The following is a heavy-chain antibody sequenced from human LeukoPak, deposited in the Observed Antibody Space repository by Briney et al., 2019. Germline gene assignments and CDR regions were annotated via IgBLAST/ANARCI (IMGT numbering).Heavy chain of an antibody. J-gene: IGHJ3*02. CDR3: ARDLVYGGYFSAFDI. V-gene: IGHV1-46*01. CDR2: INPSGGST. CDR1: GYTFTGYY. Sequence: ASVKVSCKASGYTFTGYYMHWVRQAPGQGLEWVGIINPSGGSTSYAQKFQGRVTMTRDTSTSTVYMELSGLRSEDTAVYYCARDLVYGGYFSAFDIWGQGTMVTVSS. D-gene: IGHD2-8*01.